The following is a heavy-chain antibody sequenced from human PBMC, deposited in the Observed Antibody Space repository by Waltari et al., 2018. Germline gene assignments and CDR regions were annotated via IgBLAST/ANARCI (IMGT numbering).Heavy chain of an antibody. D-gene: IGHD3-10*01. CDR1: GFTFITKA. CDR2: TGDGGRVT. V-gene: IGHV3-23*04. J-gene: IGHJ4*02. Sequence: EVQLVESGGGLVQPGGSLRLPWAVAGFTFITKAISWVSQAPGKGLEWVSATGDGGRVTYYADSAKGRFSISRDNSKNTVYLQMNSLRAEDSALYYCARGFGELLPLDYWGQGTLVTVST. CDR3: ARGFGELLPLDY.